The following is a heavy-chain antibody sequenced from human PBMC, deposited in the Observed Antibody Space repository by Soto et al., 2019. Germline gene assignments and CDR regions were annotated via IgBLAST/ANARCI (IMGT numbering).Heavy chain of an antibody. Sequence: SVKFSCKASGYTFTSYGISWVRQAPGQGLEWMGWISAYNGNTNYAQKLQGRVTMTTDTSTSTAYMELRSLRSDDTAVYYCARDIGPGYCGGDCYYYFDYWGQGTLVTVSS. CDR2: ISAYNGNT. D-gene: IGHD2-21*02. CDR3: ARDIGPGYCGGDCYYYFDY. J-gene: IGHJ4*02. CDR1: GYTFTSYG. V-gene: IGHV1-18*01.